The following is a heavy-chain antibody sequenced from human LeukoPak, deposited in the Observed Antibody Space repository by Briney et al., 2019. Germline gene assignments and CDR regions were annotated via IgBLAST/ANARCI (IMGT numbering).Heavy chain of an antibody. CDR3: ARGAPLYYDSSGYGIDY. CDR1: GYTFTSYD. V-gene: IGHV1-8*01. J-gene: IGHJ4*02. Sequence: ASVKVSCKASGYTFTSYDINWVRQATGQGLEWMGWMNPNSGNTGYAQKFQGGVTMTRNTSISTDYMELSSLRSEDTAVYYCARGAPLYYDSSGYGIDYWGQGTLVTVSS. CDR2: MNPNSGNT. D-gene: IGHD3-22*01.